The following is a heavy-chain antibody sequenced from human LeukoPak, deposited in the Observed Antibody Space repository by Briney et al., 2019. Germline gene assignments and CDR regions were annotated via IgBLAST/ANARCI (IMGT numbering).Heavy chain of an antibody. J-gene: IGHJ4*02. CDR1: GFTFSDYY. D-gene: IGHD6-13*01. CDR2: ISSSSSYT. Sequence: GGSLRLSCAASGFTFSDYYMRWIRQAPGKGLEWVSYISSSSSYTNYADSVKGRFTISRDNAKNSLYLQMNSLSAEDTAVYYCARDSPSIAAAFPHDPPPPDYWGQGTLVTVSS. V-gene: IGHV3-11*05. CDR3: ARDSPSIAAAFPHDPPPPDY.